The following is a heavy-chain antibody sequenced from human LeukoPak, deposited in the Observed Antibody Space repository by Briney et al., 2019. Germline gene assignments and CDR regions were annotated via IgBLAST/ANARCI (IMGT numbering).Heavy chain of an antibody. V-gene: IGHV4-31*03. Sequence: SQTLSLTCTVSGGSISSGGYYWSWIRQHPGKGLEWIGYIYYSGSTYYNPSLKSRVTISVDTSKNQFSLKLSSVTAADTAVYYCARVTPLGYCSGGSCPQNYHGMDVWGQGTTVTVSS. D-gene: IGHD2-15*01. CDR2: IYYSGST. CDR1: GGSISSGGYY. CDR3: ARVTPLGYCSGGSCPQNYHGMDV. J-gene: IGHJ6*02.